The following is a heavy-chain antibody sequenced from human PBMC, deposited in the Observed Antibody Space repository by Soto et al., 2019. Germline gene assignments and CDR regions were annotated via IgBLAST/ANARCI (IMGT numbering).Heavy chain of an antibody. CDR3: ASQEMATKNVDAFDI. V-gene: IGHV5-51*01. CDR1: GYSFTIYW. J-gene: IGHJ3*02. Sequence: PGESLNLSCKGSGYSFTIYWIGWVRQMPGKGLEWMGIIYPGDSDTRYSPSFQGQVTISADKSISTAYLQWSSLKASDTAMYYCASQEMATKNVDAFDIWGQGTMVTVSS. CDR2: IYPGDSDT. D-gene: IGHD5-12*01.